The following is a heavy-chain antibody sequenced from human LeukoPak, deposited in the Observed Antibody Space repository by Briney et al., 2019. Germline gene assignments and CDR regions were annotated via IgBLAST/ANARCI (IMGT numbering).Heavy chain of an antibody. V-gene: IGHV3-23*01. Sequence: PGGSLRLSCAASGFTFSSYAMSWVRQAPGKGLEWVSAISGSGGSTYYADSVKGRFTISRDNSKNTLYLQMNSLRAEDTAVYYCAKGPHYGSGSYYDYWGQGTLVTVSS. D-gene: IGHD3-10*01. CDR3: AKGPHYGSGSYYDY. CDR2: ISGSGGST. CDR1: GFTFSSYA. J-gene: IGHJ4*02.